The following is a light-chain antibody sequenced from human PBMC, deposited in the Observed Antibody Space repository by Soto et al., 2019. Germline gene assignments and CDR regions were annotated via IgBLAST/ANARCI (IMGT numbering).Light chain of an antibody. Sequence: EIMMTQSPATLSVSPGERSTLSFRSSQSVSSSLAWYQQKPGQAPRLLIYGASTRATGTPARFSGSGSGTEFTLTISSLQSEDFAVYYCQQYKNWPPITFGQGTRLEIK. CDR2: GAS. CDR1: QSVSSS. V-gene: IGKV3-15*01. CDR3: QQYKNWPPIT. J-gene: IGKJ5*01.